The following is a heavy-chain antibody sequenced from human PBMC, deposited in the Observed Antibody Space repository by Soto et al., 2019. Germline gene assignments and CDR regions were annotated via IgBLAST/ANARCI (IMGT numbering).Heavy chain of an antibody. Sequence: GGSLRLSCAASGFTFSSYGMHWVRQAPGKGLEWVAVIWYDGSNKYYADSVKGRFTISRDNSKNTLYLQMNSLRAEDTAVYYCARENYYDSSGYDWFDPWGQGTLVTVSS. CDR3: ARENYYDSSGYDWFDP. CDR2: IWYDGSNK. J-gene: IGHJ5*02. CDR1: GFTFSSYG. V-gene: IGHV3-33*01. D-gene: IGHD3-22*01.